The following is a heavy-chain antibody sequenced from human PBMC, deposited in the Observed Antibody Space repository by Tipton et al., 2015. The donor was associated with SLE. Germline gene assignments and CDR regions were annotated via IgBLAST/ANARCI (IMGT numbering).Heavy chain of an antibody. CDR1: GGSISSYY. CDR2: VYYSGST. J-gene: IGHJ3*02. CDR3: ARRIGEAFEI. V-gene: IGHV4-39*07. D-gene: IGHD3-10*01. Sequence: LRLSCTVSGGSISSYYWGWIRRPPGKGLEWLASVYYSGSTYYNPSLKSRVTISVDTSKNQFSLKLSSVTAADTAVYYCARRIGEAFEIWGQGTMVSVSS.